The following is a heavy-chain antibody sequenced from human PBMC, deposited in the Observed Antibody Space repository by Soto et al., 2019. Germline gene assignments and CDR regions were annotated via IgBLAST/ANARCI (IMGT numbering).Heavy chain of an antibody. D-gene: IGHD2-15*01. CDR2: ISYDGSNK. V-gene: IGHV3-30-3*01. Sequence: GGSLRLSCAASGFTFSSYAMHWVRQAPGKGLEWVAVISYDGSNKYYADSVKGRFTISRDNSKNTLYLQMNSLRAEDTAVYYCARDLISCSGGRCYSFDYYYGMDVWGQGTTVTVSS. CDR3: ARDLISCSGGRCYSFDYYYGMDV. CDR1: GFTFSSYA. J-gene: IGHJ6*02.